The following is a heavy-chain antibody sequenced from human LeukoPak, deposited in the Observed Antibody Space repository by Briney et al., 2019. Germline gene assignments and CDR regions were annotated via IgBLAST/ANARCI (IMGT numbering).Heavy chain of an antibody. J-gene: IGHJ4*02. D-gene: IGHD1-26*01. CDR1: GFTFSSHA. V-gene: IGHV3-21*01. CDR2: ISSSSSYI. Sequence: GGSLRLSCAASGFTFSSHAMNWVRQAPGKGLEWVSSISSSSSYIYYADSVKGRFTISRDNAKNSLYLQMNSLRAEDTAVYYCARSIVGAPWSYWGQGTLVTVSS. CDR3: ARSIVGAPWSY.